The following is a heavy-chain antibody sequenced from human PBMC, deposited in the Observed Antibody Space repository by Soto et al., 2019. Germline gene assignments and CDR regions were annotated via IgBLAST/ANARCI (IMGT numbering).Heavy chain of an antibody. CDR2: FDPEDDET. Sequence: ASVKVSCKVSGYTLTELSMHWVRQAPGKGLEWMGGFDPEDDETIYAQKFQGRVTMTEDTSKDTAYMELSSLRSEDTAVYYCATAGLPLVDRYYYYGMDVWGQGTTVTVSS. CDR3: ATAGLPLVDRYYYYGMDV. D-gene: IGHD6-13*01. CDR1: GYTLTELS. J-gene: IGHJ6*02. V-gene: IGHV1-24*01.